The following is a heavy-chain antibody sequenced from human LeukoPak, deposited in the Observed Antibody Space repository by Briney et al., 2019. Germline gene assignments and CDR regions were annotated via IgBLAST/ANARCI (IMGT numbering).Heavy chain of an antibody. V-gene: IGHV5-51*01. D-gene: IGHD6-6*01. CDR1: GYSFTSYW. Sequence: PGGSLRLSCKGSGYSFTSYWIAWVRQMPGKGLEWLGIIYPGDSDTRYSPSFQGQVTISADKSISTTYLQWSSLKASDTAMYYCARHGGSTGGSSYYYYMDVWGKGTTVTVSS. J-gene: IGHJ6*03. CDR2: IYPGDSDT. CDR3: ARHGGSTGGSSYYYYMDV.